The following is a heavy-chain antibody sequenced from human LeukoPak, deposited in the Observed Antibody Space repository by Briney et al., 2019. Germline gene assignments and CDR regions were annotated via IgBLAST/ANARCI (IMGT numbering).Heavy chain of an antibody. J-gene: IGHJ6*03. CDR1: GFTFSSYS. V-gene: IGHV3-21*01. Sequence: PGGSLRLSCAASGFTFSSYSMNWVRQAPGKGLEWVSSITCNSSYIYYADSVKGRFTISRDNAKNSLYLQMNSLRAEDTAVYYCARLRADYYYMDVWGKGTTVTVSS. CDR2: ITCNSSYI. CDR3: ARLRADYYYMDV.